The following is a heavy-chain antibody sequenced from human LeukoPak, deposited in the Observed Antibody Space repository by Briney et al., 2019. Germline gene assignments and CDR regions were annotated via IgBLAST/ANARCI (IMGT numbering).Heavy chain of an antibody. CDR1: GDSVSSGSYY. CDR2: IYYSGST. J-gene: IGHJ4*02. CDR3: ARERLFPGLYFDY. D-gene: IGHD2-21*01. V-gene: IGHV4-61*01. Sequence: SETLSLTCTVSGDSVSSGSYYWSWIRQPPGKGLEWIGYIYYSGSTNYNPSLKSRVTISVDTSKNQFSLKLSSVTAADTAVYYCARERLFPGLYFDYWGQGTLVTVSS.